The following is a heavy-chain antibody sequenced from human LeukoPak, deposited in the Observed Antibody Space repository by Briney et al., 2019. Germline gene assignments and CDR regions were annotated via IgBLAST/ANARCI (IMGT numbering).Heavy chain of an antibody. CDR3: AKGLTMLRGTRGLDY. Sequence: GGSLRLSCAASGFTFSSYAMSWVRQAPGKGLEWVSAISGSGGSTYYADSVKGRFTISRDNSKNTLYLQMNSLRAEDTALYYCAKGLTMLRGTRGLDYWGQGTLVTVSS. D-gene: IGHD3-10*01. CDR2: ISGSGGST. CDR1: GFTFSSYA. J-gene: IGHJ4*02. V-gene: IGHV3-23*01.